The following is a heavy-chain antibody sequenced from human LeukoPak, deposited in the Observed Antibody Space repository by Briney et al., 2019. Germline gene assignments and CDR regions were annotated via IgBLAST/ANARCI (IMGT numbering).Heavy chain of an antibody. D-gene: IGHD3-10*01. CDR2: ISGSGGST. CDR3: AKSSTYYYGSGSYLLPRPYYFDY. Sequence: GGSLRLSCAASGFTFSSYAMSWVRQAPGKGLEWVSAISGSGGSTYYADSVKGRFTISRDNSKNTLYLQMNSLRAEDTAVYYCAKSSTYYYGSGSYLLPRPYYFDYWGQGTLVTVSS. CDR1: GFTFSSYA. V-gene: IGHV3-23*01. J-gene: IGHJ4*02.